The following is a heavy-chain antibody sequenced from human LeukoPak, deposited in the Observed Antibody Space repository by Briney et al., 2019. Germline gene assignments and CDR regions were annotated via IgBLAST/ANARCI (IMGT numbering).Heavy chain of an antibody. CDR3: ARYSGYDYDLGWLDP. CDR2: IYHSGST. J-gene: IGHJ5*02. V-gene: IGHV4-30-2*01. CDR1: GGSISSGGYS. Sequence: PSQTLSLTCTVSGGSISSGGYSWSWIRQPPGRGLEWIGYIYHSGSTYYNPSLKSRLTISVDRSKNQFSLKLSSVTAADTAVYYCARYSGYDYDLGWLDPWGQGTLVTVSS. D-gene: IGHD5-12*01.